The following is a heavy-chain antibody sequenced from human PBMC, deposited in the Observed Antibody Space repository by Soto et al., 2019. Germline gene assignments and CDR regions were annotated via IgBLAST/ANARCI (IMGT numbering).Heavy chain of an antibody. V-gene: IGHV1-69*13. CDR3: ARDLDYYDSSGYRGYYFDY. Sequence: SVKVSCKASGGTFSSYAISWVRQAPGQGLEWMGGIIPIFGTANYAQKFQGRVTITADESTSTAYMELSSLRSEDTAVYYCARDLDYYDSSGYRGYYFDYWGQGTLVTVSS. J-gene: IGHJ4*02. CDR1: GGTFSSYA. D-gene: IGHD3-22*01. CDR2: IIPIFGTA.